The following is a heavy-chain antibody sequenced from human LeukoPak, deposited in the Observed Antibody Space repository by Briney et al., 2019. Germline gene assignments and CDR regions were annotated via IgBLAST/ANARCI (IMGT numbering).Heavy chain of an antibody. D-gene: IGHD6-13*01. CDR1: GLTFSSYD. CDR2: ISGSGGST. CDR3: AHISSSWPDY. J-gene: IGHJ4*02. Sequence: AGGSLRLSCAASGLTFSSYDMNWVRQAPGKGLEWVSAISGSGGSTYYADSVKGRFTISRDNSKNTLYLQMNSLRAEDTAVYYCAHISSSWPDYWGQGTLVTVSS. V-gene: IGHV3-23*01.